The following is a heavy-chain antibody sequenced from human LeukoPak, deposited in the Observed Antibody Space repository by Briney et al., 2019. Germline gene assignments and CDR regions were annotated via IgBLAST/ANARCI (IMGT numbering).Heavy chain of an antibody. Sequence: GGSLRLSCAASGFTFSSYAMSWVRQAPGKGLEWVSAISGSGGSTYYADSVKGRFTISRDNSKNTLYLQMNSLRAEDTAVYYCARGESSSPHFDYWGQGTLVTVSS. CDR1: GFTFSSYA. CDR3: ARGESSSPHFDY. V-gene: IGHV3-23*01. CDR2: ISGSGGST. J-gene: IGHJ4*02. D-gene: IGHD6-6*01.